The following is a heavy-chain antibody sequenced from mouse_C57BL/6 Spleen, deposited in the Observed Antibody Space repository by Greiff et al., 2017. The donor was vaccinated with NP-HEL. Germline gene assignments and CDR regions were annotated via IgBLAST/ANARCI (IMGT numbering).Heavy chain of an antibody. J-gene: IGHJ4*01. CDR3: ARVYLYAMDY. D-gene: IGHD5-1-1*01. Sequence: QVQLQQSGAELARPGASVKMSCKASGYTFTSYTMHWVKQRPGQGLEWIGYINPSSGYSKSNQKFKDKATLTADKSSSTAYMQLSSLTSEDSAVYYCARVYLYAMDYWGQGTSGTVSS. CDR1: GYTFTSYT. V-gene: IGHV1-4*01. CDR2: INPSSGYS.